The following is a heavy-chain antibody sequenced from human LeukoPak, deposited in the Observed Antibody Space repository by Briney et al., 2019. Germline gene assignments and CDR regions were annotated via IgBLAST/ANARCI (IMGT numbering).Heavy chain of an antibody. Sequence: GRSLRLSCAASGFTFDDYAMHWVRQAPGKGLEWVSGISWNSSSIGYADSVKGRFTISRDNAKNSLYLQMNSLRAEDTALYYCAKSPEAAAATGWFDPWGQGTLVTVSS. D-gene: IGHD6-13*01. J-gene: IGHJ5*02. CDR1: GFTFDDYA. CDR3: AKSPEAAAATGWFDP. CDR2: ISWNSSSI. V-gene: IGHV3-9*01.